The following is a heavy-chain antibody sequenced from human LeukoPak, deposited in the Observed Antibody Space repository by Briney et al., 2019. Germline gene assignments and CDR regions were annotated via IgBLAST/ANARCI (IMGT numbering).Heavy chain of an antibody. CDR1: GGSISSRGFY. J-gene: IGHJ6*03. V-gene: IGHV4-31*03. Sequence: PSETLSLTCTVSGGSISSRGFYWSWIRQLPGKGLEWIGYIYYTGATYYKPSLNSRVTMSVDTSQNQFSLRMSSVTAADTAVYYCARVGLGIENYYYYMDVWGKGTTVIVSS. CDR3: ARVGLGIENYYYYMDV. D-gene: IGHD1-14*01. CDR2: IYYTGAT.